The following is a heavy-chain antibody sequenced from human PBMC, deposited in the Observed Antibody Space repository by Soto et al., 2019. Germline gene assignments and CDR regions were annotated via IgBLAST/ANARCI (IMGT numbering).Heavy chain of an antibody. V-gene: IGHV1-3*01. CDR2: INAGNGNT. D-gene: IGHD3-22*01. CDR1: GYTFTSYA. Sequence: QVQLVQSGAEVKKPGASVKVSCKASGYTFTSYAMHWVRQAPGQRLEWMGWINAGNGNTKYSQKFQGRVTITRDTSASTAYMELSSLRSEDTAVYYCARVWARYYASSGPAGSWGQGTLVTVSS. CDR3: ARVWARYYASSGPAGS. J-gene: IGHJ5*02.